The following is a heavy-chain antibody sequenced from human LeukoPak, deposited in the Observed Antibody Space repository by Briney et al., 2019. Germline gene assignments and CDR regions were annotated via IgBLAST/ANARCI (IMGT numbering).Heavy chain of an antibody. J-gene: IGHJ1*01. CDR2: IYHSGST. CDR1: GYSISSGYY. V-gene: IGHV4-38-2*02. CDR3: ARRGSGYYSEYFQH. D-gene: IGHD3-22*01. Sequence: SETLSLTCTVSGYSISSGYYWGWIRQPPGKGLEWIGSIYHSGSTYYNPSLKSRVTISVDTSKNQFSLKLSSVTAADTAVYYYARRGSGYYSEYFQHWGQGTLVTVSS.